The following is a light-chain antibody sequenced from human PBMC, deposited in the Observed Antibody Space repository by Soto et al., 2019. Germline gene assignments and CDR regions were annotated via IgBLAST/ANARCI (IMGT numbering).Light chain of an antibody. CDR3: QQYYNWPPFT. CDR1: QSVGSN. Sequence: EIVMTQSPATLSVSPGEGATLSCRASQSVGSNVAWYQQKPGQAPRLLIYAASTRATGIPARFSGSVSGTEFTLPISSLQSEDFAVYYCQQYYNWPPFTFGPGTKVDIK. V-gene: IGKV3-15*01. J-gene: IGKJ3*01. CDR2: AAS.